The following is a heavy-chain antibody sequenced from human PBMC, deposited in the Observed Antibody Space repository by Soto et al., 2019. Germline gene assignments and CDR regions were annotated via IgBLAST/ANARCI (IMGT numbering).Heavy chain of an antibody. J-gene: IGHJ5*02. V-gene: IGHV4-34*01. CDR2: INHSGST. CDR3: ARRKAVVLMVYAPRSGWFDP. D-gene: IGHD2-8*01. Sequence: SGTLSLTFAVYGGSFSGYYWSWIRQPPGKGLEWIGEINHSGSTNYNPSLKSRVTISVDTSKNQFSLKLSSVTAADTAVYYCARRKAVVLMVYAPRSGWFDPWGQGTLVTVS. CDR1: GGSFSGYY.